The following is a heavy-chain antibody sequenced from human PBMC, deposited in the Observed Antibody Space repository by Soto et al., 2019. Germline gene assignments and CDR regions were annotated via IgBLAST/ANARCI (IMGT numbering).Heavy chain of an antibody. CDR2: VYHSGST. J-gene: IGHJ4*02. CDR3: ARVRGYCNSGTCYANY. CDR1: GASISSYY. V-gene: IGHV4-59*01. D-gene: IGHD2-15*01. Sequence: SETLSLTCTVSGASISSYYWSWIRQPPGKGLEWIGYVYHSGSTNHNPSLKSRVTISTDTSKKQLSLRLSSVTAADTAVYYCARVRGYCNSGTCYANYWGQGTLVTVSS.